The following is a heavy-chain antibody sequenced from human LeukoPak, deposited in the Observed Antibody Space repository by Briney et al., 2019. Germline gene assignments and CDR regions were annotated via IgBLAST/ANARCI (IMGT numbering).Heavy chain of an antibody. D-gene: IGHD3-3*01. CDR2: IKQDGSEK. V-gene: IGHV3-7*01. J-gene: IGHJ6*03. CDR3: ARDSRDDFWSGYYSGYYYYYVDV. Sequence: GGSLRLSCAASGFTFSSYWMSWVRQAPGKGLEWVANIKQDGSEKYYVDSVKGRFTISRDNAKNSLYLQMNSLRAEDTAVYYCARDSRDDFWSGYYSGYYYYYVDVWGKGTTVTVPS. CDR1: GFTFSSYW.